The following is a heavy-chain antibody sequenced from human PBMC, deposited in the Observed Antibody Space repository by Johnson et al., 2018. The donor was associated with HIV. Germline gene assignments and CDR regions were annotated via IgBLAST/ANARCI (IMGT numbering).Heavy chain of an antibody. CDR1: EFTFSNYW. CDR2: INSDGSST. V-gene: IGHV3-74*02. Sequence: VPLVESGGGVVQPGRSLRLSCAASEFTFSNYWMHWVRQGLGKGLVWVSRINSDGSSTSYADSVKGRFTISRDNAKNTLYLQMNSLRAEDTAVYYCVRGGYYYDQAGAFDIWGQGTMVTVSS. D-gene: IGHD3-22*01. CDR3: VRGGYYYDQAGAFDI. J-gene: IGHJ3*02.